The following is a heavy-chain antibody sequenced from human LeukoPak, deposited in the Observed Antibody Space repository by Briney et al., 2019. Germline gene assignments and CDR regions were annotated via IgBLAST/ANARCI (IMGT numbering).Heavy chain of an antibody. CDR2: ISWNSGSI. CDR1: GFTFDDYA. CDR3: AKDGKAVATGVVGFDY. V-gene: IGHV3-9*03. D-gene: IGHD6-19*01. J-gene: IGHJ4*02. Sequence: GRSLRLSCAASGFTFDDYAMHWVRQTLGKGLEWVSGISWNSGSIGYADSVKGRFTISRDNAKSSLYLQMNSLRAEDMALYYCAKDGKAVATGVVGFDYWGQGTLVTVSS.